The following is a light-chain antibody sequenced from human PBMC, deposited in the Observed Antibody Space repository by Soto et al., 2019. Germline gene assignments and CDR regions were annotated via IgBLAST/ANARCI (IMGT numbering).Light chain of an antibody. CDR1: QSVHNF. Sequence: EVVLTQSPATLSLSPGERAALSCKASQSVHNFLAWYQQKPGQAPRLLIYGASTRAAGVPPRFSGSGSETDFTLTVSSLRSEDSAVYYCQQYNYWPITFGQGTRLEIK. CDR3: QQYNYWPIT. J-gene: IGKJ5*01. CDR2: GAS. V-gene: IGKV3D-15*01.